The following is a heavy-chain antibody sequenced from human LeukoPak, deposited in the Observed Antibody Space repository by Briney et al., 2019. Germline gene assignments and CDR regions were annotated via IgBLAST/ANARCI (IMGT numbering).Heavy chain of an antibody. CDR1: GFSFTNYA. V-gene: IGHV3-23*01. J-gene: IGHJ3*02. D-gene: IGHD3-9*01. Sequence: WGSLRLSCAASGFSFTNYAMSWVRQAPARGPEWVSAISGSGGSTYYADSVKGRLTIYRDNSKNTLYLQMNSLRAEDTAVYYCAKDRSVLRYFDWSYDASDIWGQGTMVTVSS. CDR2: ISGSGGST. CDR3: AKDRSVLRYFDWSYDASDI.